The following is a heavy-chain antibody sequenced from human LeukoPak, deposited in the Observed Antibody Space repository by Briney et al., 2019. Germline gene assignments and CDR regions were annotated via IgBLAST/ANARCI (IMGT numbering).Heavy chain of an antibody. Sequence: GESLKISCKGSGYSFTSYWIGWVRQMPGEGLEWMGIIYPGDSDTRYSPSFRGQVTISADKSISTAYLQWSSLKASDTAMYYCARHPPYCSSTSCYPYNWFDPWGQGTLVTVSS. D-gene: IGHD2-2*01. J-gene: IGHJ5*02. V-gene: IGHV5-51*01. CDR2: IYPGDSDT. CDR3: ARHPPYCSSTSCYPYNWFDP. CDR1: GYSFTSYW.